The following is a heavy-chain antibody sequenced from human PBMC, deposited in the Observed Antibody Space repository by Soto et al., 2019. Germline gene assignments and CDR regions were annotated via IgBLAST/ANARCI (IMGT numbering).Heavy chain of an antibody. D-gene: IGHD1-7*01. CDR2: IYRTGST. J-gene: IGHJ4*02. V-gene: IGHV4-4*02. CDR3: ASRDPGTSVDY. Sequence: QVQLQESGPGLVKPSGTLSLTCAVSGGSFTSNNWWTWVRQPPGQGLEWIGEIYRTGSTNYNPYLKSRVTISLDKSEKQLSLKVTSLTAADTAVYYCASRDPGTSVDYWGQGTLVTVSS. CDR1: GGSFTSNNW.